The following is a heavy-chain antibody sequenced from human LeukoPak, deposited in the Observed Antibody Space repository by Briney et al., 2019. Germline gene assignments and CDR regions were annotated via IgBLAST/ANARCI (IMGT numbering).Heavy chain of an antibody. CDR2: INHSGST. J-gene: IGHJ6*02. CDR1: GGSVSGYY. D-gene: IGHD3-22*01. CDR3: ASRGDPRSSGYYHATNYYGMDV. V-gene: IGHV4-34*01. Sequence: SETLSLTCGVYGGSVSGYYWNWIRQPPGKGLEWIGEINHSGSTSYNPSLRSRVTISLDTSKNQFSLKLRSVTAADTAVYYCASRGDPRSSGYYHATNYYGMDVWGQGTTVTVSS.